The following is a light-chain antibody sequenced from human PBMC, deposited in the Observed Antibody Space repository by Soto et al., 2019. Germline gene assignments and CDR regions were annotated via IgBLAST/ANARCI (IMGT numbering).Light chain of an antibody. V-gene: IGKV1-39*01. CDR3: RPSCTTPLP. CDR2: VAS. Sequence: SRSASEQYRDTITCRASQSIGRFLNWHQQKPGKAPNVLINVASTLRSGVPSRFSGSGSGTDCNLTINSLQPEDSATYFCRPSCTTPLPFGGGTKVDIK. J-gene: IGKJ4*01. CDR1: QSIGRF.